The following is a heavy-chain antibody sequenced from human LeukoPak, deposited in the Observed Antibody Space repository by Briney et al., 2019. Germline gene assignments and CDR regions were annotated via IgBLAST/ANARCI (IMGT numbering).Heavy chain of an antibody. Sequence: SQTLSLTCTVSGGSISSGGYYWSWIRQPPGKGLEWIGYIYHSGSTYYNPSLKSRVTISVDRSKNQFSLKLSSVTAADTAVYYCARLVAPRIAVAGFDYWGQGTLVTVSS. CDR1: GGSISSGGYY. V-gene: IGHV4-30-2*01. CDR2: IYHSGST. J-gene: IGHJ4*02. D-gene: IGHD6-19*01. CDR3: ARLVAPRIAVAGFDY.